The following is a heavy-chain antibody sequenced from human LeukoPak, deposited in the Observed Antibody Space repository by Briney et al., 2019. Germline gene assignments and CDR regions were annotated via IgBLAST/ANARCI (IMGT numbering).Heavy chain of an antibody. CDR3: ARSDYCSSTSCYKH. V-gene: IGHV1-2*02. D-gene: IGHD2-2*02. CDR2: INPNSGGT. Sequence: ASVKVSCKASGYTFTGYYMHWVRQAPGQGLEWMGWINPNSGGTNYAQKFQGRVTMTRDTSISTAYMELSRLRSDDTAVYYCARSDYCSSTSCYKHWGQGPLVTVSS. CDR1: GYTFTGYY. J-gene: IGHJ1*01.